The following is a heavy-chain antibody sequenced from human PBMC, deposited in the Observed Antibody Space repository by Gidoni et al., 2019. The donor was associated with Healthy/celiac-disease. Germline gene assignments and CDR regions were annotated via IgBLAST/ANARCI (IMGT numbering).Heavy chain of an antibody. CDR1: GGSISSYY. CDR3: AREAYYYDSSLAWFDP. CDR2: IYYSGST. D-gene: IGHD3-22*01. V-gene: IGHV4-59*01. Sequence: QVQLQESGPGLVKPSETLSLTCTVSGGSISSYYWSWIRQPPGKGLEWIGYIYYSGSTNYNPSLKSRVTISVDTSKNQFSLKLSSVTAADTAVYYCAREAYYYDSSLAWFDPWGQGTLVTVSS. J-gene: IGHJ5*02.